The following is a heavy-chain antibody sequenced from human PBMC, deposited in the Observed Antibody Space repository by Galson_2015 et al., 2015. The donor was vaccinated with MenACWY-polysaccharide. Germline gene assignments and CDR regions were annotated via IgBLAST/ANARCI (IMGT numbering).Heavy chain of an antibody. CDR3: ARGGRAISNRNWFDA. Sequence: TLSLTCAVSGDSITSGGYFWSWIRQHPGKGLEWIASISFDGGPYYTPSLKSRLSISLDTPNNQLINHFSLKLSSVTAADTAVYYCARGGRAISNRNWFDAWGQGTLVTVSS. D-gene: IGHD3-16*01. CDR1: GDSITSGGYF. V-gene: IGHV4-31*11. CDR2: ISFDGGP. J-gene: IGHJ5*02.